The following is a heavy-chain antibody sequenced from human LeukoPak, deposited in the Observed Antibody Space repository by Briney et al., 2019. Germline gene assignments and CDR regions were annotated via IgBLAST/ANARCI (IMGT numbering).Heavy chain of an antibody. CDR3: ARVSQQNTIFGVVIIRLDAFDI. CDR1: GFTFSSYS. J-gene: IGHJ3*02. Sequence: PGGSLRLSCAASGFTFSSYSMNWVRQAPGKGLEWVSSISSSGSYIYYADSVKGRFTISRDNAKNSPYLQMNSLRAEDTAVYYCARVSQQNTIFGVVIIRLDAFDIWGQGTMVTVSS. CDR2: ISSSGSYI. D-gene: IGHD3-3*01. V-gene: IGHV3-21*01.